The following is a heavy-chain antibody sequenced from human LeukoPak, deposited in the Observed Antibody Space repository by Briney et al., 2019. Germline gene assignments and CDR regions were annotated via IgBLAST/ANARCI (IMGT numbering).Heavy chain of an antibody. D-gene: IGHD6-13*01. CDR3: ARGSFLIAAAGTVFDY. CDR1: GGSFSGYY. Sequence: KPSETLSLTCAVYGGSFSGYYWSWIRQPPGKGLEWIGEINHSGSANYNPSLKSRVTISVDTSKNQFSLKLSSVTAADTAVYYCARGSFLIAAAGTVFDYWGQGTLVTVSS. J-gene: IGHJ4*02. CDR2: INHSGSA. V-gene: IGHV4-34*01.